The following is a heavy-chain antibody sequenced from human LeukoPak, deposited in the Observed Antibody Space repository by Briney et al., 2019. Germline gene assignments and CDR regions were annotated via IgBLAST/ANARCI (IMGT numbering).Heavy chain of an antibody. CDR1: GFTFCSYG. J-gene: IGHJ4*02. D-gene: IGHD3-9*01. Sequence: GGSLRLSCAASGFTFCSYGMHWVRQAPGKGLEWVAVISYDGSNKYYADSVKGRFTISRDNSKNTLYLQMNSLRAEDTAVYYCAKVDLRYFDWLPNDYWGQGTLVTVSS. V-gene: IGHV3-30*18. CDR3: AKVDLRYFDWLPNDY. CDR2: ISYDGSNK.